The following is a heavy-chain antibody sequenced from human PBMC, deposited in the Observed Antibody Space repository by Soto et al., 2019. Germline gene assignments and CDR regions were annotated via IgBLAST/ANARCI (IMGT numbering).Heavy chain of an antibody. CDR2: IYYSGST. Sequence: SETLSLTCTVSGGSISSYYWSWIRQPPGKGLEWIGYIYYSGSTNYNPSLKSRVTISVDTSKNQFSLKLSSVTAADTAVYYCARSEWDRDWYFDLWGRGTLVTVSS. D-gene: IGHD1-26*01. V-gene: IGHV4-59*12. CDR3: ARSEWDRDWYFDL. J-gene: IGHJ2*01. CDR1: GGSISSYY.